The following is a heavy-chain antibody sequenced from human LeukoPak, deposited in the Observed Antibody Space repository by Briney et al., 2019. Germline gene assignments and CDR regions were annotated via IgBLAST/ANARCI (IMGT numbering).Heavy chain of an antibody. J-gene: IGHJ6*02. CDR3: ARDSEWLFPYKPYSSGWCDGSYYYYGMDV. V-gene: IGHV1-18*01. CDR1: GYTFTSYG. D-gene: IGHD6-19*01. Sequence: ASVEVSCKASGYTFTSYGISWVRQAPGQGLEWMGWISAYNGNTNYAQKLQGRVTMTTDTSTSTAYMELRSLRSDDTAVYYCARDSEWLFPYKPYSSGWCDGSYYYYGMDVWGQGTTVTVSS. CDR2: ISAYNGNT.